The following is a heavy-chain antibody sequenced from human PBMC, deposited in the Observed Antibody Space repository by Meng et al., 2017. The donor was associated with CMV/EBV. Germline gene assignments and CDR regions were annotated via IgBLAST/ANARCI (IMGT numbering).Heavy chain of an antibody. V-gene: IGHV3-15*01. J-gene: IGHJ3*02. Sequence: CMGWVRDRPGQGLELVGRIKIKPDGSTTDYAAPVKGRFTISRDDSKNTLYLQMNSLKTEDTAVYYCTTDGRYYDFWSGYYLAFDIWGQGTMVTVSS. D-gene: IGHD3-3*01. CDR3: TTDGRYYDFWSGYYLAFDI. CDR1: C. CDR2: IKIKPDGSTT.